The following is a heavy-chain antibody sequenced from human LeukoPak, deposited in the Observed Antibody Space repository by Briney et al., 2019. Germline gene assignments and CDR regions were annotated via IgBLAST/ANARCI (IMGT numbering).Heavy chain of an antibody. J-gene: IGHJ4*02. V-gene: IGHV3-23*01. D-gene: IGHD2-21*02. CDR1: GFTFSSYW. CDR2: IRGYGDST. CDR3: AKSLLTATLFDY. Sequence: GGSLRLSCAASGFTFSSYWMHWVRQAPGKGLEWVSAIRGYGDSTYYADSVKGRFSISRDKSKNTLYLQMNSLRTEDTAVYYCAKSLLTATLFDYWGQGTLVTVSS.